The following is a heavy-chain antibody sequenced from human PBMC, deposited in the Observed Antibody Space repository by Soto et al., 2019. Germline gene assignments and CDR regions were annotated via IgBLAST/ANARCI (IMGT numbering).Heavy chain of an antibody. CDR2: IDPSDSYT. D-gene: IGHD6-13*01. J-gene: IGHJ6*02. CDR3: ARQPGYSSSSAYYYYGMGV. CDR1: GYSFTSYW. Sequence: PGESLKISCKGSGYSFTSYWISWVRQMPGKGLEWTGRIDPSDSYTNYSPSFQGHVTISADKSISTAYLQWSSLKASDTAMYYCARQPGYSSSSAYYYYGMGVWGQGTTVTVSS. V-gene: IGHV5-10-1*01.